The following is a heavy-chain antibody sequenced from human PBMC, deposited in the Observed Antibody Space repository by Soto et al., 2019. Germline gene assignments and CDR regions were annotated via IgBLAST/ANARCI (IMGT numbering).Heavy chain of an antibody. D-gene: IGHD3-10*01. V-gene: IGHV3-7*01. J-gene: IGHJ3*02. CDR1: GFTFNNYW. CDR3: AIDTVGDEGALFDI. Sequence: EMQLVESGGGLVQPGGSLKVSCAASGFTFNNYWMTWVRQAPGKGLEWVANIKEDGREKYYVESVQGRFTISRDNAKNSLYLQMDGLRVEDSAVYYCAIDTVGDEGALFDIWGQGTMVTVSS. CDR2: IKEDGREK.